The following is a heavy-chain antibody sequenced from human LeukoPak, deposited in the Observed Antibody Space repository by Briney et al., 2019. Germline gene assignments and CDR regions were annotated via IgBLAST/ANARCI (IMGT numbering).Heavy chain of an antibody. Sequence: SETLSLTCNVSGGSINSYYWNWIRLPPGKRLEWIGYIYYTGSTGYNPSLKSRVTISVDTSKNQFSLKLCSVTAADTAVYYCARGYYSFDYWGQGTPVTVSS. CDR2: IYYTGST. V-gene: IGHV4-59*01. CDR3: ARGYYSFDY. CDR1: GGSINSYY. J-gene: IGHJ4*02. D-gene: IGHD3-10*01.